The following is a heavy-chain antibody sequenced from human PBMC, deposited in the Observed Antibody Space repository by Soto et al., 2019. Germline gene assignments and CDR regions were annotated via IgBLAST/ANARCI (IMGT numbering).Heavy chain of an antibody. CDR3: AKDRRSGWRYFDY. J-gene: IGHJ4*02. Sequence: QVQLVESGGGVVQPGRSLRLSCAASGFTFSSYGMHWVRQAPGKGLEWVAVISYDGSNKYYADSVKGRFTISRDNSKNTLYLQMNSLRAEDTAVYYCAKDRRSGWRYFDYWGQGTLVTVFS. CDR1: GFTFSSYG. CDR2: ISYDGSNK. D-gene: IGHD6-19*01. V-gene: IGHV3-30*18.